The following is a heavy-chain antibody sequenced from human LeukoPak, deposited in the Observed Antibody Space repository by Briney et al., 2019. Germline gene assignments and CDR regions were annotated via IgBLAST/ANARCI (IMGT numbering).Heavy chain of an antibody. CDR3: ARDDYYGSNHFDY. CDR1: GFTVSSYW. J-gene: IGHJ4*02. V-gene: IGHV3-7*03. CDR2: IKQDGSEK. Sequence: GGSLRLSCAASGFTVSSYWMSWVRQAPGKGLEWVANIKQDGSEKYYVDSVKGRFTISRDNAKNSLYLQMNSLRAEDTAVYYCARDDYYGSNHFDYWGPGTLVTVSS. D-gene: IGHD3-10*01.